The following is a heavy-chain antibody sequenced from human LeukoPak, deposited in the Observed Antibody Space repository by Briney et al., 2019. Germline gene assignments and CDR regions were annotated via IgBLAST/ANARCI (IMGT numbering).Heavy chain of an antibody. D-gene: IGHD3-3*01. CDR1: GFTVSSHF. J-gene: IGHJ4*02. CDR3: TRELLYHYYEY. V-gene: IGHV3-53*01. Sequence: GGSLRLSCAASGFTVSSHFMSWVRQAPGKGLEWVSVLYDDGTTKYPDSVKGRFTISGDNSKNTLYLQMDSLRTEDTAVYYCTRELLYHYYEYWGQGTLVTVSS. CDR2: LYDDGTT.